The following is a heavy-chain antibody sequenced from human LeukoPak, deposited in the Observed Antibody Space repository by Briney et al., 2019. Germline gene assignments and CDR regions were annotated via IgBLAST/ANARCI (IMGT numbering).Heavy chain of an antibody. J-gene: IGHJ3*02. V-gene: IGHV3-30-3*02. CDR2: ISYDGSDE. CDR3: AKTYYIGSGSYYRGPWDI. D-gene: IGHD3-10*01. Sequence: GRSLRLSCAASGFTFSRYSMHWVRQAPGKGLEWVALISYDGSDEYYADSVKGRFTISRDNSKNTVFLQMSSLRDEDTATYYCAKTYYIGSGSYYRGPWDIWGQGTMVTVSS. CDR1: GFTFSRYS.